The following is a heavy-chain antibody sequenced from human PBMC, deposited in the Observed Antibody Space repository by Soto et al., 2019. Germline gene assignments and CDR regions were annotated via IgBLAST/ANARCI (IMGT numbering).Heavy chain of an antibody. V-gene: IGHV4-31*03. CDR2: IYYSGST. Sequence: QVQLQESGPGLVKPSQTLSLTCTVSGGSISSGGYYWSWIRQHPGKGLEWIGYIYYSGSTYYNPSLKSRVTISVDTSKNQFSLKLSSVTAANTAVYYCARGSKTSDYGDKVDAFDIWGQGTMVTVSS. CDR3: ARGSKTSDYGDKVDAFDI. CDR1: GGSISSGGYY. D-gene: IGHD4-17*01. J-gene: IGHJ3*02.